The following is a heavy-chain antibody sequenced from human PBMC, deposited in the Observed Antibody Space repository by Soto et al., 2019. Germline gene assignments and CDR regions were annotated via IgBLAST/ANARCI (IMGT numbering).Heavy chain of an antibody. CDR2: ISTYNGNT. CDR1: GYTFTSYG. CDR3: AREMVRGVGSDY. J-gene: IGHJ4*02. V-gene: IGHV1-18*01. D-gene: IGHD3-10*01. Sequence: QVQLVQSGAEVKKPGASVKVSCKASGYTFTSYGISWVRQAPGQGLEWMGWISTYNGNTKYAQKLQGRVTMTTDTSTSTAYMELRSVRSGDTAVFDCAREMVRGVGSDYWGQGTLVTVSS.